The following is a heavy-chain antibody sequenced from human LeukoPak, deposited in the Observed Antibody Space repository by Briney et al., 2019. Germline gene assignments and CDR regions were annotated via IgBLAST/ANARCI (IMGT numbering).Heavy chain of an antibody. CDR1: GGTFSSYA. CDR2: IIPIFGTA. CDR3: ARDSSSWYYFDY. Sequence: SVKVSCKASGGTFSSYAISWVRQAPGQGLEWMGGIIPIFGTANYAQKFQGRVTITADKSTSTAYMELSSLRSEDTAVYYCARDSSSWYYFDYWGQGTLVTASS. V-gene: IGHV1-69*06. J-gene: IGHJ4*02. D-gene: IGHD6-13*01.